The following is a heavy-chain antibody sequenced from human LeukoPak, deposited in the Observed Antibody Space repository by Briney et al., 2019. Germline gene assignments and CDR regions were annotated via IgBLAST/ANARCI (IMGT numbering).Heavy chain of an antibody. CDR1: GSIPFNSYS. Sequence: GGSLRLSCAASGSIPFNSYSMSWVRQAPGKGLEWVSAITSSGETTYYADSVKGRFTIARDNSKNMVYLQMNSLRAEDAATYYCAKMQGYFDYWGQGSLVTVSS. J-gene: IGHJ4*02. V-gene: IGHV3-23*01. CDR3: AKMQGYFDY. CDR2: ITSSGETT.